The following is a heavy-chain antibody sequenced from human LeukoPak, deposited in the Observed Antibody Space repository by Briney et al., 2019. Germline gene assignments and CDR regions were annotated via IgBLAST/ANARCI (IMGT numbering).Heavy chain of an antibody. D-gene: IGHD3-10*01. J-gene: IGHJ1*01. Sequence: PGGSLRLSCAASGFTFSSYSMNWVRQAPGKGLEWVSSISSSSSYIYYADSVKGRFTISRDNAKNSLYLQMNSLRAEDTAVYYCAKDRGYYGSGSYKEYFQHWGQGTLVTVSS. CDR1: GFTFSSYS. CDR2: ISSSSSYI. V-gene: IGHV3-21*04. CDR3: AKDRGYYGSGSYKEYFQH.